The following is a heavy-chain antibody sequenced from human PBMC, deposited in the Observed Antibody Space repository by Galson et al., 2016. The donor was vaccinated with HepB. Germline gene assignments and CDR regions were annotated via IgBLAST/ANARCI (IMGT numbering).Heavy chain of an antibody. CDR3: ARHVGSRSWSGAFDI. V-gene: IGHV5-51*01. Sequence: QSGAEVKKPGESLKISCKGSGSNFATYWIGWVRQMPGKGLEWMAIMHVADSHTKYSPSFQGQVSISADKSISTAYMRWSSLQASDTAIYYCARHVGSRSWSGAFDIWGQGTMVTVSS. CDR2: MHVADSHT. J-gene: IGHJ3*02. D-gene: IGHD3-10*01. CDR1: GSNFATYW.